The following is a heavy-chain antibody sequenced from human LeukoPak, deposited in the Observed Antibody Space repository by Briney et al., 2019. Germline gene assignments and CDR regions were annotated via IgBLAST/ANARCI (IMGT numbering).Heavy chain of an antibody. J-gene: IGHJ6*02. Sequence: GGSLRLSCAASGFTFSSYWMSWVRQAPGKGLEWVANIKQDGSEKYYVDSVKGRFTISRDNAKNSLYLQMNSLRAEDTAVYYCARDQITPGIAVAGTVDYYYYGMDVWGQGTTVTVSS. CDR2: IKQDGSEK. V-gene: IGHV3-7*03. D-gene: IGHD6-19*01. CDR3: ARDQITPGIAVAGTVDYYYYGMDV. CDR1: GFTFSSYW.